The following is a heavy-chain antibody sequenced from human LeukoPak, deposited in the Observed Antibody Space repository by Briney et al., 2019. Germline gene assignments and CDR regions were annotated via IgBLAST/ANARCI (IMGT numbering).Heavy chain of an antibody. CDR2: IYSGGST. J-gene: IGHJ3*02. D-gene: IGHD1-26*01. CDR3: ARGGSYLSAFDI. V-gene: IGHV3-53*01. CDR1: GFTFSSYA. Sequence: GGSLRLSCAASGFTFSSYAMHWVRQAPGKGLEWVSIIYSGGSTFYADSVKGRFTISRDNSKNTLYLQMNSLRVEDTAVYYCARGGSYLSAFDIWGQGTMVTVSS.